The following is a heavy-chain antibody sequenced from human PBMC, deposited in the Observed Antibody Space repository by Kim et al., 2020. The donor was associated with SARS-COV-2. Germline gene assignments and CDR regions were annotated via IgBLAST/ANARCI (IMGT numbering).Heavy chain of an antibody. V-gene: IGHV3-21*01. D-gene: IGHD1-1*01. CDR2: ISSSSSYI. CDR1: GFTFSSYS. CDR3: AREQLADFYYYYGMDV. J-gene: IGHJ6*02. Sequence: GGSLRLSCAASGFTFSSYSMNWVLQAPGKGLEWVSSISSSSSYIYYADSVKGRFTISRDNAKNSLYLQMNSLRAEDTAVYYCAREQLADFYYYYGMDVWGQGTTVTVSS.